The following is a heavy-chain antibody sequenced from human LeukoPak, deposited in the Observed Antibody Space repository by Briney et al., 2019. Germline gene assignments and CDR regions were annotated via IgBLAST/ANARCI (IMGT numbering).Heavy chain of an antibody. CDR3: AKGYCSGGSCYPGMDV. J-gene: IGHJ6*02. Sequence: SVKVSCKASGGTFSSYAISWVRQAPGQGLEWMGRIIPIFGIANYAQKFQGRVTITADKSTSTAYMELSSLRSEDTAVYYCAKGYCSGGSCYPGMDVWGQGTTVTVSS. V-gene: IGHV1-69*04. CDR1: GGTFSSYA. CDR2: IIPIFGIA. D-gene: IGHD2-15*01.